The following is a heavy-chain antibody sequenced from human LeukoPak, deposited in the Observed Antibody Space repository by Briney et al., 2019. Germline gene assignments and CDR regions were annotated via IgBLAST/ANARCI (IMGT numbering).Heavy chain of an antibody. D-gene: IGHD1-1*01. CDR1: GGSISSSSYY. J-gene: IGHJ4*02. Sequence: SETLSLTCTVSGGSISSSSYYWGWIRQPPGKGLEWLGSIYYSGSTYYNPSLKSRVTISVDTSKNQFSLKLSSVTAADTAVYYCASETGTTMLRHWGQGTLVTVSS. CDR2: IYYSGST. V-gene: IGHV4-39*01. CDR3: ASETGTTMLRH.